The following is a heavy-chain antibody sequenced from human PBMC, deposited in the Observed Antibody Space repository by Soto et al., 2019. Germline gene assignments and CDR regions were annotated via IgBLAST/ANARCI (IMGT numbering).Heavy chain of an antibody. J-gene: IGHJ6*02. CDR3: ARIRDYCSGGDCYYYYYAMDV. V-gene: IGHV2-26*01. CDR1: GFSLTDSDVG. CDR2: ILSNDEE. Sequence: QVTLKESGPALVNPTETLTLTCTVSGFSLTDSDVGVSWIRQPPGKALEWLAHILSNDEEVYSSSLTSRLTISKDTSKSQVVLTMSNMQPVDTDKYYCARIRDYCSGGDCYYYYYAMDVWGQGTTVTVAS. D-gene: IGHD2-21*01.